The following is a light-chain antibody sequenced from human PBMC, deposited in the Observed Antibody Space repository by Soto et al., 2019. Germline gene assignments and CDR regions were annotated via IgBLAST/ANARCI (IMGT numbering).Light chain of an antibody. Sequence: QSVLTQPASVSGSPGQSITISCTGTSSNVGSYKLVSWYQQHPGKAPKLMIFEVNKPPSGVSNRFSGSKSGNTASLTISGLKVEDEADYYCCSSGGSPTYVFGTGTKVTVL. CDR3: CSSGGSPTYV. V-gene: IGLV2-23*02. CDR1: SSNVGSYKL. CDR2: EVN. J-gene: IGLJ1*01.